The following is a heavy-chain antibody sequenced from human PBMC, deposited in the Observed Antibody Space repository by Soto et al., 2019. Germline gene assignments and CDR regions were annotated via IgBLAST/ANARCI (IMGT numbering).Heavy chain of an antibody. CDR1: SCSIVTYF. CDR2: IYYSGTT. J-gene: IGHJ3*02. CDR3: ARGRGGTYDAFDI. V-gene: IGHV4-59*01. Sequence: QVQLRESGPGLVKPSETLSLTCTVSSCSIVTYFWSWIRQPPGKGLEWIGYIYYSGTTNYNPSLQSRVTIFLDTSKNQLSLRLSSVTAADAAVYYRARGRGGTYDAFDIWGHGTLVTVSS. D-gene: IGHD1-26*01.